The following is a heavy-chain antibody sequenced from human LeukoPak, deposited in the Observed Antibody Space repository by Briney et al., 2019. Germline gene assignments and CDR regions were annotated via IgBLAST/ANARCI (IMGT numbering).Heavy chain of an antibody. Sequence: SQTLSLTCTVSGGSISSGSYYWSWIRQPAGKGLEWIGRFYTSGSTNYNPSLKSRVTISVDTSKNQFSLKLSSVTAADTAVYYCARVEGGSGWYYFDDWGQGTLVTVSS. V-gene: IGHV4-61*02. CDR3: ARVEGGSGWYYFDD. CDR2: FYTSGST. D-gene: IGHD6-19*01. CDR1: GGSISSGSYY. J-gene: IGHJ4*02.